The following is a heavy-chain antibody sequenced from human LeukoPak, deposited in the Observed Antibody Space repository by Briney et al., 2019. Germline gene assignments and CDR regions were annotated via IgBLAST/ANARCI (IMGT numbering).Heavy chain of an antibody. CDR3: ARDSQAGGSYYDY. J-gene: IGHJ4*02. V-gene: IGHV1-2*02. Sequence: ASVKVSCKASGYTFTGYYMHWGRQAPGQGLGWMGWINPNSGGTNYAQKFQGRVTMTRDTSISTAYMELSRLRSDDTAVYYCARDSQAGGSYYDYWGQGTLVTVSS. CDR2: INPNSGGT. CDR1: GYTFTGYY. D-gene: IGHD3-16*01.